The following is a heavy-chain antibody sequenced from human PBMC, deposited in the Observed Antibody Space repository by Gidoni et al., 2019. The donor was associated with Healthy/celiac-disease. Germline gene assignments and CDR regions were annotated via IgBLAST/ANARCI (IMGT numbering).Heavy chain of an antibody. V-gene: IGHV4-39*01. Sequence: QLQLQDSGPGLVTPSETLSLTCTVPVCSFSLSSSFWGWIRQPPGKGLEWIGSIYYSGSTYYNPSLKSRVTISVDTSKNQFSLKLSSVTAADTAVYYCASPSGYYPEDAFDIWGQGTMVTVSS. CDR1: VCSFSLSSSF. CDR3: ASPSGYYPEDAFDI. CDR2: IYYSGST. D-gene: IGHD3-22*01. J-gene: IGHJ3*02.